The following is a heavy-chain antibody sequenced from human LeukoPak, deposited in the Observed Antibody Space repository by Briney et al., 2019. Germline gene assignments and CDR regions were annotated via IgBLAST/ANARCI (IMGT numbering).Heavy chain of an antibody. CDR2: SDPEDGET. CDR1: GSTLSDLS. D-gene: IGHD2-21*02. J-gene: IGHJ2*01. Sequence: ASVKVSCRVSGSTLSDLSIHWVRQAPGKGLEYVGGSDPEDGETFHAQNFQGRVTMTEDTSIDTAYMELSSLRSEDTAVYYCVTDRARLFWYFDLWGRGTLVTVSS. V-gene: IGHV1-24*01. CDR3: VTDRARLFWYFDL.